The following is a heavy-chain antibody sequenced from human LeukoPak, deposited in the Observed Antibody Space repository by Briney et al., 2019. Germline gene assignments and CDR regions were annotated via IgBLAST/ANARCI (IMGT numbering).Heavy chain of an antibody. Sequence: GGSLRLSCTSSQLTFNRYVMAWVRQAPGKGLQWVSTISASGGTTYYSDSVQGRFTVSRDKSKNTLYLQMNSLRAEDTAVYYCATLYGDYNWYFDLWGRGTLVTVSS. V-gene: IGHV3-23*01. D-gene: IGHD4-17*01. CDR1: QLTFNRYV. CDR3: ATLYGDYNWYFDL. CDR2: ISASGGTT. J-gene: IGHJ2*01.